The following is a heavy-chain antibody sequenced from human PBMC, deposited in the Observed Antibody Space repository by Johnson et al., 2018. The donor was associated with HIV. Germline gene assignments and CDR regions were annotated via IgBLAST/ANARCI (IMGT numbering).Heavy chain of an antibody. J-gene: IGHJ3*02. CDR1: GFTVSSNY. CDR2: IYSGGST. D-gene: IGHD5-24*01. Sequence: VQLVESGGGVVQPGRSLRLSCAASGFTVSSNYMSWVRQAPGKGLEWVSVIYSGGSTYYADSVKGRFTISRDNSKNTLYLQMNSLRVEDTAVYYCARGCRDGYTCDVFDIWGQGTTVTVSS. V-gene: IGHV3-66*01. CDR3: ARGCRDGYTCDVFDI.